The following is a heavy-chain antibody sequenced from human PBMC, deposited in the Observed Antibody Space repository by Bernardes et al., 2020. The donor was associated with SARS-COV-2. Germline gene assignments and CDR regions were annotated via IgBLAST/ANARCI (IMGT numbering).Heavy chain of an antibody. CDR1: GYTLTELS. Sequence: ARVSCKVSGYTLTELSMHWVRQAPGKGLEWMGGFDPEDGETIYAQKFQGRVTMTEDTSTDTAYMELSSLRSEDTAVYYCAAGVAVAATGGWLDPWGQGTLVTVSS. J-gene: IGHJ5*02. D-gene: IGHD6-19*01. CDR2: FDPEDGET. CDR3: AAGVAVAATGGWLDP. V-gene: IGHV1-24*01.